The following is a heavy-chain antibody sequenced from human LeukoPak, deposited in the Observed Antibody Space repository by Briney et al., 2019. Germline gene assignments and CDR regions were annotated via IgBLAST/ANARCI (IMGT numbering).Heavy chain of an antibody. Sequence: PGGSLRLSCGASGFIFSDYGMHWVRQAPGKGLEWVASIRFDGSNNYYADSVKGRFTISRDNSRNTLYLQMTSLRPEDTALYYCAKEWYVGSPPDYWGQGTQVTVSS. CDR1: GFIFSDYG. CDR2: IRFDGSNN. V-gene: IGHV3-30*02. D-gene: IGHD3-10*01. CDR3: AKEWYVGSPPDY. J-gene: IGHJ4*02.